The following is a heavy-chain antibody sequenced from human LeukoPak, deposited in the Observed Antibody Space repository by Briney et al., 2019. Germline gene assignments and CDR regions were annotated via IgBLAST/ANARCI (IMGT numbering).Heavy chain of an antibody. CDR2: IKSKTDGGTT. J-gene: IGHJ4*02. Sequence: KPGESLRLSCAASGFTFSNAWMNWVRQAPGKGLEWVGRIKSKTDGGTTDYAAPVKGRFTISRDDSKNTLYLQMNSLKTEDTAVYYCTTDPWFGELLYDYWGQGTLVTVSS. CDR3: TTDPWFGELLYDY. V-gene: IGHV3-15*07. D-gene: IGHD3-10*01. CDR1: GFTFSNAW.